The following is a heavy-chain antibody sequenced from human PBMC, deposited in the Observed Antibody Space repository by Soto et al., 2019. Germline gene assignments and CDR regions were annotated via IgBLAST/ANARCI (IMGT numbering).Heavy chain of an antibody. Sequence: EVQLVESGGGLVKPGGSLRLSCAASGFTFSSYSMNWVRQAPGKGLEWVSSISSSSSYIYYADSVKGRFTISRDNAKNSLCLQMNSLRAEDTAVYYCARVTTVFISWYFDLWGRGTLVTVSS. D-gene: IGHD4-17*01. CDR3: ARVTTVFISWYFDL. CDR1: GFTFSSYS. J-gene: IGHJ2*01. V-gene: IGHV3-21*01. CDR2: ISSSSSYI.